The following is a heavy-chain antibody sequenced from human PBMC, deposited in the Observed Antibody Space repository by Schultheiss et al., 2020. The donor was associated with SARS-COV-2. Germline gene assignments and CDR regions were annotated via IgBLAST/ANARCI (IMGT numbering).Heavy chain of an antibody. Sequence: SETLSLTCAVSGGSINSGDYYWSWIRQHPGKGLEWIGSIYYSGSTYYNPSLKSRVTISVDTSKNQFSLKLSSVTAADTAVYYCARATYYYGMDVWGQGTTVTVSS. CDR2: IYYSGST. V-gene: IGHV4-39*01. CDR1: GGSINSGDYY. CDR3: ARATYYYGMDV. J-gene: IGHJ6*02. D-gene: IGHD1-26*01.